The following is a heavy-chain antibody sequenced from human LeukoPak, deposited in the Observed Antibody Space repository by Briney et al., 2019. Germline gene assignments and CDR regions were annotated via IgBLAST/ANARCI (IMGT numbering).Heavy chain of an antibody. Sequence: SETLSLTCTVSGDSTSSGDYYWSWIRQPAGKGLEWIGRISSSGSTNYNPSLKSRVTISVDTSKNQFSLKLSSVTAADTAVYSCARGPYSYDSSGAFDIWGQGTMVTVSS. CDR1: GDSTSSGDYY. J-gene: IGHJ3*02. CDR3: ARGPYSYDSSGAFDI. CDR2: ISSSGST. V-gene: IGHV4-61*02. D-gene: IGHD3-22*01.